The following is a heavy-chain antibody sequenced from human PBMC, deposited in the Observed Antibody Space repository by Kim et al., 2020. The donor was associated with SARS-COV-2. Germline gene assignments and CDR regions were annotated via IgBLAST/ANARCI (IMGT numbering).Heavy chain of an antibody. J-gene: IGHJ4*02. CDR1: GYTFTSYG. CDR3: ARDLRYSGSGNFDY. CDR2: ISAYNGDT. Sequence: ASVKVSCKASGYTFTSYGISWVRQAPGQGLEWMGWISAYNGDTDYAQKLQGRVTMTTDTSTSTAYMELRSLRSDDTAVYYCARDLRYSGSGNFDYWGQGTLVTVAS. V-gene: IGHV1-18*01. D-gene: IGHD1-26*01.